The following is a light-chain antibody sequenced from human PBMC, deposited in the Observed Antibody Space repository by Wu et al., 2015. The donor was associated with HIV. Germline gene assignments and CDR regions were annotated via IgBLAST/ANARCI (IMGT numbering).Light chain of an antibody. CDR1: QGISKS. V-gene: IGKV1-NL1*01. J-gene: IGKJ4*01. CDR3: QQYYSTPXT. CDR2: ATS. Sequence: DIQMTQSPSSLSASVGDRVTITCRASQGISKSLAWYQQKPGKAPKLLLFATSKLDSGVPSRFSGSGSVADYTLTISSLQPEDFVTYYCQQYYSTPXTFGGGTKVE.